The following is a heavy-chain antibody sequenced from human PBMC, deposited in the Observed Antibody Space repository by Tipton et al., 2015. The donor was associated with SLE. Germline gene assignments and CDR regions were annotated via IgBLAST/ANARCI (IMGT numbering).Heavy chain of an antibody. CDR2: IIPILGTP. V-gene: IGHV1-69*05. Sequence: QSGAEVKKPGSSVKVSCKASGGTFSTSGISWVRQAPGQGLEWMGGIIPILGTPNYAQKFQGRVTITTDESTTTAYMSLSRLRSEDTAVYYCARDTSDWPLGYWGQGTLVTVSS. CDR1: GGTFSTSG. J-gene: IGHJ4*02. CDR3: ARDTSDWPLGY. D-gene: IGHD6-19*01.